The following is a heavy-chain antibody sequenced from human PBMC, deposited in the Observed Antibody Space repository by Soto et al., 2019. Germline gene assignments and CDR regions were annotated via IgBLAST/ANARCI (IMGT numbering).Heavy chain of an antibody. Sequence: LVESGGGMEQPGGSLRLSCGASGFTFSHRGMIWARQAPGQGREWVSYISPTGTTTYYADSVNARCTLSRDNAHKSLFLQMDSLREEDTAVYYCARVDGPTVDTMFFDDWGQGTAVTVSS. J-gene: IGHJ4*02. CDR3: ARVDGPTVDTMFFDD. V-gene: IGHV3-48*02. CDR1: GFTFSHRG. CDR2: ISPTGTTT. D-gene: IGHD5-12*01.